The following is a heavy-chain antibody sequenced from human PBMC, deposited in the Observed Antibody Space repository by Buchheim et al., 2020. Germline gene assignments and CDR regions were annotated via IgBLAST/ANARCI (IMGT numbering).Heavy chain of an antibody. CDR3: AKDMSGSFSYYFDY. D-gene: IGHD1-26*01. V-gene: IGHV3-30*18. CDR2: ISYDGSNK. Sequence: VQLLESGGGLVQPGGSLRLSCAASGFTFSSYAMGWVRQAPGKGLEWVAVISYDGSNKYYADSVKGRFTISRDNSKNTLYLQMNSLRAEDTAVYYCAKDMSGSFSYYFDYWGQGTL. J-gene: IGHJ4*02. CDR1: GFTFSSYA.